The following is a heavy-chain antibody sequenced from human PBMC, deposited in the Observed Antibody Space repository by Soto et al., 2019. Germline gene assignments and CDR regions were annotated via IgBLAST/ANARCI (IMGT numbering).Heavy chain of an antibody. V-gene: IGHV3-74*01. CDR1: GLTFSSSW. J-gene: IGHJ4*02. CDR2: ISIGGSET. CDR3: VRGYTGYGNFDY. Sequence: GGSLRLSCEASGLTFSSSWMHWVRQAPGKGLVWVSRISIGGSETYYADSVKGRFTISRDNARNTLYLQMDSLRAEDTAVYFCVRGYTGYGNFDYWGQGTPVTVSS. D-gene: IGHD5-12*01.